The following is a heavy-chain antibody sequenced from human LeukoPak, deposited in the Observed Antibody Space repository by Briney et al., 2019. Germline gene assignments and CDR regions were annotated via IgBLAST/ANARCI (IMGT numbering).Heavy chain of an antibody. J-gene: IGHJ4*02. Sequence: GGSLRLSCAASGFTFSSYAMHWVRQAPGKGLEWVAVISYDGSNKYYADSVKGRFTISRDNSKNTLYLQMNSLRAEDTAVYYCARDLEHVVVTAMGYWGQGTLVTVSS. D-gene: IGHD2-21*02. V-gene: IGHV3-30-3*01. CDR2: ISYDGSNK. CDR3: ARDLEHVVVTAMGY. CDR1: GFTFSSYA.